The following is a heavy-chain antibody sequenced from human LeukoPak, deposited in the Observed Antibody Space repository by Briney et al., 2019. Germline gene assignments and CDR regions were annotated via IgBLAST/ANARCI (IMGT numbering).Heavy chain of an antibody. Sequence: SETLSLTCTVSGGSISSYYWSWIRQPAGKGLEWIGRIYTSGSTNYNPSLKSRVTMSVDTSKNQFSLKLSSVTAADTAVYYCARCLAYSSSWYYFDYWGQGTLVTVSS. J-gene: IGHJ4*02. V-gene: IGHV4-4*07. D-gene: IGHD6-13*01. CDR2: IYTSGST. CDR3: ARCLAYSSSWYYFDY. CDR1: GGSISSYY.